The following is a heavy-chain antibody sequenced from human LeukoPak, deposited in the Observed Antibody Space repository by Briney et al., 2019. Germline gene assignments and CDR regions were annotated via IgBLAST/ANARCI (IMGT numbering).Heavy chain of an antibody. Sequence: GGSLRLSCAASGFTFSSYAMSWVRQAPGKGLEWVSAISGSGGSTYYADSVKGRFTISRDNSKNTLYLQMNSLRAEDTAVYYCANPPVTTYKTSGDYWGQGTLVTVSS. CDR2: ISGSGGST. D-gene: IGHD4-17*01. V-gene: IGHV3-23*01. J-gene: IGHJ4*02. CDR1: GFTFSSYA. CDR3: ANPPVTTYKTSGDY.